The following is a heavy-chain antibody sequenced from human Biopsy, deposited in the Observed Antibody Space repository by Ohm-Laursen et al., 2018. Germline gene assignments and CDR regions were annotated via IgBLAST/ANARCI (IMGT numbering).Heavy chain of an antibody. J-gene: IGHJ4*02. D-gene: IGHD5-12*01. CDR1: GGSIGGSGDY. V-gene: IGHV4-31*03. CDR2: IFYSANT. CDR3: ARLGSGDYFPTFFDF. Sequence: SETLSLTCTVSGGSIGGSGDYWSWIRHHPGKGLEWIGNIFYSANTYYNPSLKSRVTISVDTSKNQFSLKLSSVTAADTAVYYCARLGSGDYFPTFFDFWGQGALVTVSS.